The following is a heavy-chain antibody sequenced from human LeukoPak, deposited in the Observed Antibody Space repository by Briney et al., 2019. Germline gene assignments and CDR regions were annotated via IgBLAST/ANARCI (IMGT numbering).Heavy chain of an antibody. CDR1: GFTFSSYA. CDR2: ISGSGGST. CDR3: AKWDRRQYQLLLDAFDI. J-gene: IGHJ3*02. V-gene: IGHV3-23*01. Sequence: QPGGSLRLSCAASGFTFSSYAVSWVRQAPGKGLKWVSAISGSGGSTYYADSVKGRFTISRDNSKNTLYLQMNSLRAEDTAVYYCAKWDRRQYQLLLDAFDIWGQGTMVTVSS. D-gene: IGHD2-2*01.